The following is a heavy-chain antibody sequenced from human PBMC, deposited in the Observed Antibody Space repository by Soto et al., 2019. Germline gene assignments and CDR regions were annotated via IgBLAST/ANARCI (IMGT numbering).Heavy chain of an antibody. V-gene: IGHV3-7*01. CDR3: ASQYDH. CDR1: GFIFTNYW. J-gene: IGHJ4*02. CDR2: IDLIGSDK. Sequence: GGSLRLSCAASGFIFTNYWMSWVRQVPGKGLQWVANIDLIGSDKYYVDSVKGRFTISRDNARKSLYLQMNSLRVEDTAVYYCASQYDHWGQGILVTVSS.